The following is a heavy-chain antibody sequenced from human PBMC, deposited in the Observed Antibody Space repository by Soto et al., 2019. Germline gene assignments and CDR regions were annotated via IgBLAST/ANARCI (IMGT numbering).Heavy chain of an antibody. CDR1: GFTFSDHY. V-gene: IGHV3-72*01. CDR2: SRNKANSYTT. J-gene: IGHJ5*02. CDR3: ARDLGS. Sequence: EVQLVESGGGLVQPGGSLRLSCAASGFTFSDHYMDWVRQAPGKGLEWVGRSRNKANSYTTEYAASVRGRFTISRDDSKNSLYLPMNSLKTGATAVYYCARDLGSWGQGTLVTVSS.